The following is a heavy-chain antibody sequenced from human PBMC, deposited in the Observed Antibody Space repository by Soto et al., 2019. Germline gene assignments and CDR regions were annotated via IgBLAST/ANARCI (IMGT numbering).Heavy chain of an antibody. V-gene: IGHV4-34*01. D-gene: IGHD3-10*01. J-gene: IGHJ5*02. Sequence: QVQLQQWGAGLLKPSETLSLTCAVYGGSFSGYYWSWIRQPPGKGLEWIGEINHSGSTNYNPSLKGRVAISVDTSKNQFSLKLSAVTAADTAVYDCARTTKAYGSGPRRFDPWGQGTLVTVSS. CDR1: GGSFSGYY. CDR3: ARTTKAYGSGPRRFDP. CDR2: INHSGST.